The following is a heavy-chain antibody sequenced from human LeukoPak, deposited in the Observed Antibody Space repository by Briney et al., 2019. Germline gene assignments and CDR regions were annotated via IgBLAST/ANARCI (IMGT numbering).Heavy chain of an antibody. CDR1: GGSISSSNYY. Sequence: SETLSLTCTVSGGSISSSNYYWGWIRQPPGKGLEWIGSIYYSGNTYYNPSLKSRVTISVDTSKNQFSLKLSSVTAADTAVYYCARDDYVWGSYRYDYWGQGTLVTVSS. J-gene: IGHJ4*02. CDR2: IYYSGNT. V-gene: IGHV4-39*07. CDR3: ARDDYVWGSYRYDY. D-gene: IGHD3-16*02.